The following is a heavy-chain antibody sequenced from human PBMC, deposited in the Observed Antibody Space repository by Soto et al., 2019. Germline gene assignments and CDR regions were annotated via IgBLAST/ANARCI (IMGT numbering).Heavy chain of an antibody. V-gene: IGHV3-21*01. CDR2: ISSSSSYI. Sequence: GGSLRLSCAASGFTFSSYSMNWVRQAPGKGLEWVSSISSSSSYIYYADSVKGRFTISRDNAKNSLYLQMNSLRAEDTAVYYCARGMGTTIMYYYYYMDVWGKGTTVTVSS. CDR1: GFTFSSYS. D-gene: IGHD5-12*01. CDR3: ARGMGTTIMYYYYYMDV. J-gene: IGHJ6*03.